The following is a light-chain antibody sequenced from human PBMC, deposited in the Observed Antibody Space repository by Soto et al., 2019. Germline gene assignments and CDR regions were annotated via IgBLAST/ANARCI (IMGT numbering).Light chain of an antibody. V-gene: IGKV3-20*01. CDR1: QSVSSN. Sequence: DIVLTQSPGTLYLSPGERATLSCRASQSVSSNLAWYQQKPGQAPRLLIYGASTRATGIPARFSGSGSGTDFTLTISRLEPEDFAVYCCQQFDGSLWTFGPGTKVDIK. CDR2: GAS. CDR3: QQFDGSLWT. J-gene: IGKJ1*01.